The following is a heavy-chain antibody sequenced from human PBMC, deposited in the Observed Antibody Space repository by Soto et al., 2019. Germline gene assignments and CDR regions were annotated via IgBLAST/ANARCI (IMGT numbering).Heavy chain of an antibody. V-gene: IGHV3-23*01. CDR2: ISGSGGTT. Sequence: GGSLRLSCAASGFTFSSYAMSWVRQAPGKGLEWVSTISGSGGTTYYADSVKGRFTISRDNSKNTVHLQMNSLRAEDTAVYYCAKDPTSYDSSAQFDSWGQGTLVTVSS. CDR3: AKDPTSYDSSAQFDS. CDR1: GFTFSSYA. J-gene: IGHJ4*02. D-gene: IGHD3-22*01.